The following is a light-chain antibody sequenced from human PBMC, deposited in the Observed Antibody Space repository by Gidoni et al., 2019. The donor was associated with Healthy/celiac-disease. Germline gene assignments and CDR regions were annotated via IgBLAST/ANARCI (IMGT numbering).Light chain of an antibody. V-gene: IGKV1-5*03. CDR3: QQYNSYPWT. J-gene: IGKJ1*01. CDR2: KAS. Sequence: DIQMTQSPSTRSASVGDRVTITCRASQSISSWLAWYQQKPGKATKLLIYKASSLESGVPSRFSGSGSGTEFTLTISSLQPDDFATYYCQQYNSYPWTFGQGTKVEIK. CDR1: QSISSW.